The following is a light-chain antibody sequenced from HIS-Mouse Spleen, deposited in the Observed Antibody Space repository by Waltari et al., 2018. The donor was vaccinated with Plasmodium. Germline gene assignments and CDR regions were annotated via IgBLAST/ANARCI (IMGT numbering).Light chain of an antibody. Sequence: QSALTHPRSVPGSTGQSVTIHCTGPRSDLGCYNDVSLYKQHPGKAPRLIIYDVSTRPSGVPDRFSGSKSGNTASLTSSVLQAEDEADYYCCSYAGSYTLVFGGGTKLTVL. CDR2: DVS. CDR1: RSDLGCYND. J-gene: IGLJ2*01. CDR3: CSYAGSYTLV. V-gene: IGLV2-11*01.